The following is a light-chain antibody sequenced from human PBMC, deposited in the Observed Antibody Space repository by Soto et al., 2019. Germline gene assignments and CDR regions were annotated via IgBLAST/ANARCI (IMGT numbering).Light chain of an antibody. CDR1: SSDVGGYNY. CDR3: SSYTSSSTGHFVV. V-gene: IGLV2-14*01. J-gene: IGLJ2*01. CDR2: DVS. Sequence: QPVLTQPASVSGSPGQSITISCTGTSSDVGGYNYVSWYQQHPGKAPKLMIYDVSNRPSGVSNRFSGSKSGNTASLTISGLQAEDEADYYCSSYTSSSTGHFVVFGGGTQLTVL.